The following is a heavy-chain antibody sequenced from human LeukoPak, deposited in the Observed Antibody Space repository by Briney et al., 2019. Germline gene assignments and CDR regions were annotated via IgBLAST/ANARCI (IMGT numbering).Heavy chain of an antibody. D-gene: IGHD1-20*01. Sequence: GGSLRLSCAASGFTLSSYSMNWVRQAPGKGLEWVSSIISSSSYIYYADSVKGRFTISRDNAKNSLYLQMNSLGAEDTAVYYCARGYNWNLDYWGQGTLVTVSS. J-gene: IGHJ4*02. CDR1: GFTLSSYS. CDR3: ARGYNWNLDY. CDR2: IISSSSYI. V-gene: IGHV3-21*01.